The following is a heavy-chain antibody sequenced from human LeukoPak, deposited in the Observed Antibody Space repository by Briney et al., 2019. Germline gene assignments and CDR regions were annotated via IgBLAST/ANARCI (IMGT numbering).Heavy chain of an antibody. Sequence: GGSLRLSCAASGFTVSSNYMSWVRQASGKGLEWVSVINSGCTTYYADPVKGRLIISRDISKNTLNLQMNSLRAEDTAVYYCARLAVAYSDYWGQGTLVTVSS. CDR3: ARLAVAYSDY. J-gene: IGHJ4*02. D-gene: IGHD6-19*01. V-gene: IGHV3-66*04. CDR1: GFTVSSNY. CDR2: INSGCTT.